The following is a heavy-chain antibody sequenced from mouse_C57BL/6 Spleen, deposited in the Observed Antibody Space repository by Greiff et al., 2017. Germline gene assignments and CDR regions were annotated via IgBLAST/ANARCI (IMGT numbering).Heavy chain of an antibody. D-gene: IGHD1-1*01. CDR3: ARGYYYGSSDYYAMDY. CDR2: INPGSGGT. Sequence: QVQLQQSGAELVRPGTSVKVSCKASGYAFTNYLIEWVKQRPGQGLEWIGVINPGSGGTNYNEKFKGKATLTADKSSSTAYMQLSSLTSEDSAVYFCARGYYYGSSDYYAMDYWGQGTSVTVSS. V-gene: IGHV1-54*01. CDR1: GYAFTNYL. J-gene: IGHJ4*01.